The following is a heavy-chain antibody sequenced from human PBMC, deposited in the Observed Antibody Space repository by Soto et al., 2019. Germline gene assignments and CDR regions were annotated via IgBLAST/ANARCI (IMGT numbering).Heavy chain of an antibody. CDR2: ISGSGGST. J-gene: IGHJ4*02. CDR1: GFTFSSYA. V-gene: IGHV3-23*01. D-gene: IGHD4-17*01. CDR3: AKDLGSYGATFDY. Sequence: GGSVRLSCAASGFTFSSYAMSWVRQAPGKGLEWVSAISGSGGSTYYADSVKGRFTISRDNSKNTLYLQMNSLRAEDTAVYYCAKDLGSYGATFDYWGQGTLVTVSS.